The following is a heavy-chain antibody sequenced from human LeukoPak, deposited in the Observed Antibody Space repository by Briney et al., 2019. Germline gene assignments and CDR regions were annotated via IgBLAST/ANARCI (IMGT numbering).Heavy chain of an antibody. CDR3: ARDSPGVREPSDFDY. CDR2: ISSSSSYV. D-gene: IGHD1-14*01. V-gene: IGHV3-21*01. CDR1: GVTFRSNS. J-gene: IGHJ4*02. Sequence: GGTLRRYGAGSGVTFRSNSMKGVGQARGKGVEGGSSISSSSSYVYYADSVKGRFTISRDNAKNSLYLQMNSLRAEDTAVYYCARDSPGVREPSDFDYWGQGTLVTVSS.